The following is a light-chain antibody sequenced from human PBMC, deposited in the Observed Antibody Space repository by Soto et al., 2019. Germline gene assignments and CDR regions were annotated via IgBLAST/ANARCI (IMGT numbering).Light chain of an antibody. Sequence: DIQLTQSPSSLSASVGDRVTISCQATQDISNYLNWYQQKPGKAPKLLIYDVSNLEAGVPSRFSGGDSGTHFTFTISSLQPEDIATYYCEQYDNLVLSFGGGTKVEIK. CDR2: DVS. J-gene: IGKJ4*01. V-gene: IGKV1-33*01. CDR3: EQYDNLVLS. CDR1: QDISNY.